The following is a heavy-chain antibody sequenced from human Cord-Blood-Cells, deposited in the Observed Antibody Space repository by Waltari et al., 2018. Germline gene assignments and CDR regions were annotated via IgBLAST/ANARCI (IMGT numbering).Heavy chain of an antibody. CDR2: LDPEYRET. J-gene: IGHJ5*02. D-gene: IGHD4-17*01. Sequence: QVQLVQSGAEVKKPGASVKVSCKVSGYTLTELSMHWVRQAPGKGLEWMGGLDPEYRETIYAQKFPGRVTMTEDTATDTGYMELCSLRYEDTAVYYCSTVDYGDYVARYTAFDPWGQRTLVTVSS. CDR1: GYTLTELS. V-gene: IGHV1-24*01. CDR3: STVDYGDYVARYTAFDP.